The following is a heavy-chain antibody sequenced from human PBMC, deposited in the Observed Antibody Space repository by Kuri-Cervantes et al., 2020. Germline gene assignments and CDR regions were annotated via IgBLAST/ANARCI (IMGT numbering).Heavy chain of an antibody. D-gene: IGHD6-13*01. CDR1: GGSISSYY. CDR2: IYHSGST. Sequence: SETLSLTCTVSGGSISSYYWSWIRQPPGKGLEWIGYIYHSGSTYYNPSLKSRVTISVDRSKSQFSLKLSSVTAADTAVYYRARAGLLSSSWSKTPTTVWFDPWGQGTLVTVSS. CDR3: ARAGLLSSSWSKTPTTVWFDP. V-gene: IGHV4-59*12. J-gene: IGHJ5*02.